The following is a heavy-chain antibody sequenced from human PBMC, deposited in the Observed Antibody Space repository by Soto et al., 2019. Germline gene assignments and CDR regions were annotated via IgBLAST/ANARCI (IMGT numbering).Heavy chain of an antibody. CDR2: VSHVGRNT. D-gene: IGHD6-19*01. CDR1: GFTFSDYA. CDR3: AKGGRQWLVTSDFNY. Sequence: VQLVESGGGVVQPGRSLRLSCAASGFTFSDYAMHWVRQAPGKGLEWVAVVSHVGRNTHYADSVKGRFTIPRDSSKNTVSLEMTSLRAEATAVYYCAKGGRQWLVTSDFNYWGQGALVTVSS. V-gene: IGHV3-30*18. J-gene: IGHJ4*02.